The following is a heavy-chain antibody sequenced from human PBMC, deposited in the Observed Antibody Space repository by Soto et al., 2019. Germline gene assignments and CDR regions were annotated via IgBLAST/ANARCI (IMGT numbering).Heavy chain of an antibody. V-gene: IGHV4-39*01. D-gene: IGHD2-15*01. Sequence: PSESLSLTCTVSGGSIYRSGYYWGWTRQPLGRGLEWIGNIDYNGVTYSNPSLKSRVTISRDTSKNQFSLKLTSVTAADTALYYCGKVLVGATGHTDSDSWGPGTLVTVSS. CDR3: GKVLVGATGHTDSDS. CDR1: GGSIYRSGYY. CDR2: IDYNGVT. J-gene: IGHJ4*02.